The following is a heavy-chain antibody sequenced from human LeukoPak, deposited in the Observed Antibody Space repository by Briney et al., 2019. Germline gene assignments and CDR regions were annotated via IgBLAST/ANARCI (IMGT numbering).Heavy chain of an antibody. V-gene: IGHV3-7*01. D-gene: IGHD6-19*01. J-gene: IGHJ6*02. CDR2: IKQDGSEK. CDR3: ARVGSSGWPYYYGMDV. Sequence: PGGSLRLSCAASGFTFSSYWMSWVRQAPGKGLEWVANIKQDGSEKYYVDSVKGRFTISRDNAKNSLYLQMNSLRAGDTAVYYCARVGSSGWPYYYGMDVWGQGTTVTVSS. CDR1: GFTFSSYW.